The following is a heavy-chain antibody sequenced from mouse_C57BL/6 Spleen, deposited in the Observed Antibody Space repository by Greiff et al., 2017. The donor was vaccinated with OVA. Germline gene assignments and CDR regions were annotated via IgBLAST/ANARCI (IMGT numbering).Heavy chain of an antibody. CDR2: ISGGGGNT. CDR1: GFTFSSYT. D-gene: IGHD2-4*01. J-gene: IGHJ1*03. Sequence: EVQVVESGGGLVKPGGSLKLSCAASGFTFSSYTMSWVRQTPEKRLEWVATISGGGGNTYYPDSVKGRFTISRDNAKNTLYLQMSSLRSEDAALYYCARLDDYDGYWYFDVWGTGTTVTVSS. V-gene: IGHV5-9*01. CDR3: ARLDDYDGYWYFDV.